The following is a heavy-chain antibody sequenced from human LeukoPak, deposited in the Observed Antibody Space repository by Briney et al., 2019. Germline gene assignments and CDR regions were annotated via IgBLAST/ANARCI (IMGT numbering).Heavy chain of an antibody. V-gene: IGHV4-34*01. J-gene: IGHJ4*02. CDR1: GGSFSGYY. Sequence: SETLSLTCAVYGGSFSGYYWSWIRQPPGKGLEWIGEINHSGSTNYNPSLKSRVTISVDTSKNQFSLKLSSVTAADPAGYYCARVGGEAGYWGQGTLVTVSS. CDR3: ARVGGEAGY. CDR2: INHSGST. D-gene: IGHD3-10*01.